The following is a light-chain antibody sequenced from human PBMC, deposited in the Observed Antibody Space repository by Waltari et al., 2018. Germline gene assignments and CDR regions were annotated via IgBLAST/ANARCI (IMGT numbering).Light chain of an antibody. V-gene: IGLV1-44*01. CDR1: SSNIGSNS. Sequence: QSVLIQPPSASGTPGQRVTISCSGSSSNIGSNSVNWYQKFPGMAPKPLIHSNAQRPSGVPDRFSGSKAGFSASLAISGLQSEDEAEYFCAAWDDSLNGLVIFGGGTKLTVL. CDR3: AAWDDSLNGLVI. CDR2: SNA. J-gene: IGLJ2*01.